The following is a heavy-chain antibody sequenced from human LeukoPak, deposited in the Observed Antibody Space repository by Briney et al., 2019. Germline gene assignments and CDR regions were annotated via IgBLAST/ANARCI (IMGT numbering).Heavy chain of an antibody. D-gene: IGHD3-10*01. V-gene: IGHV3-23*01. CDR3: AKYTSGTSYRGLDQ. Sequence: PGESLRLSCGASGLTVSSYAMSWVRQAPGKGLEWVSTIIGSAVNTYYADSVKGRFTISRDDSKNTVYLQMNSLRAEDTAVYSCAKYTSGTSYRGLDQWDQGTLVTVSS. CDR2: IIGSAVNT. CDR1: GLTVSSYA. J-gene: IGHJ4*02.